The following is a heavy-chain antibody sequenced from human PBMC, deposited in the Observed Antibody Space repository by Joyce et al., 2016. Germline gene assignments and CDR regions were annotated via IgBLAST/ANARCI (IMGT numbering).Heavy chain of an antibody. CDR1: GGPFRVVL. CDR3: ARSQWLAPLMY. D-gene: IGHD6-19*01. Sequence: QVQLQQWGAGLLKPSETLSLTCVVNGGPFRVVLWTWGRQPPGEGLQWIGDVNTSGATNYNPSLKSRVTIAVDTSKNQFSLTLTSITAADTAMYYCARSQWLAPLMYWGQGSLVAVSS. V-gene: IGHV4-34*02. CDR2: VNTSGAT. J-gene: IGHJ4*02.